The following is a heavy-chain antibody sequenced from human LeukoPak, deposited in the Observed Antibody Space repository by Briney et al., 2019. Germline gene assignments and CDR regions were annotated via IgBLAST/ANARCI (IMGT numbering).Heavy chain of an antibody. J-gene: IGHJ3*01. CDR3: ARYAPGGIDAFDV. V-gene: IGHV4-59*08. CDR2: SYYSGGT. CDR1: GGSINSYY. Sequence: PSETLSLTCTASGGSINSYYWSWIRQPPGKGLEWIGSSYYSGGTNFNPSLKSRVTIPVDISKNQFSLKLDSVTAADTAMYYCARYAPGGIDAFDVWGQGTTVTVSS. D-gene: IGHD6-13*01.